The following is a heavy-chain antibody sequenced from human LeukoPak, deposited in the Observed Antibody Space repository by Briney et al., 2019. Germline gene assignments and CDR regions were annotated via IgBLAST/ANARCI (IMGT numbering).Heavy chain of an antibody. D-gene: IGHD3-10*01. J-gene: IGHJ4*02. CDR3: ARDRSAGVRASPMDY. Sequence: QPGGSLRLSCAASGFTFSGYTMHWVRQAPGKGPEWVAVISYDGSNKYYADSVKGRVTISRDNSKNTLYLQMNSLRAEDTAVYYCARDRSAGVRASPMDYWGQGTLVTVSP. CDR2: ISYDGSNK. CDR1: GFTFSGYT. V-gene: IGHV3-30-3*01.